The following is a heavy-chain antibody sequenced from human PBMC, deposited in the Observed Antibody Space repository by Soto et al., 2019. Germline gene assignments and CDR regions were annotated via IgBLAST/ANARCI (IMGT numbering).Heavy chain of an antibody. CDR3: ARDKYGRRITIFGVVCPNVLYGMDV. Sequence: GGSLRLSCAASGFTFSSYSMNWVRQAPGKGLEWVASISSSSSYIYYADSVKGRFTISRDNAKNSLYLQMNSLRAEDTAVYYCARDKYGRRITIFGVVCPNVLYGMDVWGQGTTVTVSS. V-gene: IGHV3-21*01. CDR1: GFTFSSYS. D-gene: IGHD3-3*01. CDR2: ISSSSSYI. J-gene: IGHJ6*02.